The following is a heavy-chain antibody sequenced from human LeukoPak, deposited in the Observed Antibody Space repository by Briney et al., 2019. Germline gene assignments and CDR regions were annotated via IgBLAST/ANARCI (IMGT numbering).Heavy chain of an antibody. CDR3: ARGLPFHCSSTSCYRYYYGMDV. CDR2: INHSGST. V-gene: IGHV4-34*01. D-gene: IGHD2-2*01. J-gene: IGHJ6*02. Sequence: PSETLSLTCAVYGGSFSGYYWSWIRQPPGKGLERIGEINHSGSTNYNPSLKSRVTISVDTSKNQFSLKLSSVTAADTAVYYCARGLPFHCSSTSCYRYYYGMDVWGQGTTVTVSS. CDR1: GGSFSGYY.